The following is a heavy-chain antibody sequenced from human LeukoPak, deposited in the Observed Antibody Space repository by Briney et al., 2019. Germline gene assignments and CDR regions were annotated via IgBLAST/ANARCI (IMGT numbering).Heavy chain of an antibody. D-gene: IGHD4/OR15-4a*01. J-gene: IGHJ4*02. CDR2: ISSGGLTI. Sequence: PGGSLRLSCVASGFTFSTYTFNWVRQAPGKGLEWLSYISSGGLTIFYADSVKGRFTISRDNTKNAIYLDMTNLRAEDTAVYYFARDFDYGDYIDFWGQGTLVAVSS. CDR1: GFTFSTYT. V-gene: IGHV3-48*04. CDR3: ARDFDYGDYIDF.